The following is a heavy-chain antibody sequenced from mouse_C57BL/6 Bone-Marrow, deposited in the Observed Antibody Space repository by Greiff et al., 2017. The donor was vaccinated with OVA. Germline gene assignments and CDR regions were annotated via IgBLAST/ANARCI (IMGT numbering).Heavy chain of an antibody. CDR2: ISSGGSYT. CDR1: GFTFSSYG. CDR3: ARPRWLLFFAY. J-gene: IGHJ3*01. D-gene: IGHD2-3*01. V-gene: IGHV5-6*01. Sequence: EVKLVESGGDLVKPGGSLKLSCAASGFTFSSYGMSWVRQTPDKRLEWVATISSGGSYTYYPDSVKGRFTISRDNAKNTLYLQMSSLKSEDTAMYYCARPRWLLFFAYWGQGTLVTVSA.